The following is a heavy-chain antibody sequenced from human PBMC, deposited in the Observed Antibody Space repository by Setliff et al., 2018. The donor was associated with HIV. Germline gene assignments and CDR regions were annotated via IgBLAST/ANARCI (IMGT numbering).Heavy chain of an antibody. CDR1: GFTFNNYW. V-gene: IGHV3-74*01. J-gene: IGHJ3*02. Sequence: GGSLRLSCAASGFTFNNYWVNWVRQVPGKGLVWVARISPDGRSTTHADAVKGRFTISRDNAKNTLYLHMNSLRAEDTSVYHCALVGGITVPPDGFDIWGQGTMVTVS. D-gene: IGHD3-22*01. CDR2: ISPDGRST. CDR3: ALVGGITVPPDGFDI.